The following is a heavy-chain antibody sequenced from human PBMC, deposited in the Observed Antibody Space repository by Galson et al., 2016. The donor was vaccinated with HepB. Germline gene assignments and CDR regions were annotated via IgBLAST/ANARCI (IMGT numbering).Heavy chain of an antibody. Sequence: SVKVSCKASGYSFTRYAISWVRQAPGQGLEWMGVISADNGDTKYAQKFEGRVTITTQTSTNRAYMELSSLTSDDTAMYYCARVEIVTSQRDDSTYYCYGLDVWGQGTTVSVSS. CDR2: ISADNGDT. J-gene: IGHJ6*02. CDR1: GYSFTRYA. V-gene: IGHV1-18*01. D-gene: IGHD5-12*01. CDR3: ARVEIVTSQRDDSTYYCYGLDV.